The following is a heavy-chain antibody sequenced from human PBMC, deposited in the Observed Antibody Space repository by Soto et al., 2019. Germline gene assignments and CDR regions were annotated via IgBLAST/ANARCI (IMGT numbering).Heavy chain of an antibody. CDR1: GFTFSSYG. J-gene: IGHJ6*02. V-gene: IGHV3-33*01. CDR2: IWYDGSNK. D-gene: IGHD3-9*01. Sequence: GGSLRLSCAASGFTFSSYGMHWVRQAPGKGLEWVAVIWYDGSNKYYADSVKGRFTISRDNSKNTLYLQMNSLRAEDTAVYYCARDPLLSHYDILTGYYPPYGMDVWGQGTTVTVSS. CDR3: ARDPLLSHYDILTGYYPPYGMDV.